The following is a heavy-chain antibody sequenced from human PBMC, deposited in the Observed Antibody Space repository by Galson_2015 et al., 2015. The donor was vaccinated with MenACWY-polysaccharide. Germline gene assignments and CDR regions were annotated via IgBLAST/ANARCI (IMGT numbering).Heavy chain of an antibody. CDR3: ARGITSSN. CDR1: GFTFNNHW. Sequence: SLRLSCAASGFTFNNHWMHWVRQAPGKGLMWVSRINRDGSNTDYADSVKGRFTISRDNAKNTLFLQMNSLRAEDTAVYYCARGITSSNWGQGTLVTVSP. J-gene: IGHJ4*02. D-gene: IGHD6-6*01. V-gene: IGHV3-74*01. CDR2: INRDGSNT.